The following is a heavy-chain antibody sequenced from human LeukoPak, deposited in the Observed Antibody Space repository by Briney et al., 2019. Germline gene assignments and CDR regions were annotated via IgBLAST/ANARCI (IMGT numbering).Heavy chain of an antibody. CDR1: GSTFTSYD. CDR3: ARRAYDFWSGSQIYGMDV. J-gene: IGHJ6*02. V-gene: IGHV1-8*01. CDR2: MSPNSGNT. Sequence: ASVKVSCKASGSTFTSYDINWVRQATGQGLEWMGWMSPNSGNTGYAQKFQGRVTMTRNTSISTAYMELSSLRSEGTAVYYCARRAYDFWSGSQIYGMDVWGQGTTVTVSS. D-gene: IGHD3-3*01.